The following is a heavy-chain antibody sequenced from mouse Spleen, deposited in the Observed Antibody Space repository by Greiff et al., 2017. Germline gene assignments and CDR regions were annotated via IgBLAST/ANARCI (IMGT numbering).Heavy chain of an antibody. J-gene: IGHJ2*01. Sequence: EVQRVESEGGLVQPGSSMKLSCTASGFTFSDYYMAWVRQVPEKGLEWVANINSDGSGTYYLDSLKSSFIISRDNAKNIPYLQMSSLTSEDTATYYCARERDYGAYYFDYWGQGTTLTVSS. CDR2: INSDGSGT. CDR1: GFTFSDYY. D-gene: IGHD1-2*01. V-gene: IGHV5-16*01. CDR3: ARERDYGAYYFDY.